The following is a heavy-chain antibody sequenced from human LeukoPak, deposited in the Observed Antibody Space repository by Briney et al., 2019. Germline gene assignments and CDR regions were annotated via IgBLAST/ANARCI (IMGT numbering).Heavy chain of an antibody. CDR1: GYTFTDHY. V-gene: IGHV1-2*02. J-gene: IGHJ4*02. Sequence: ASVKVSCKTSGYTFTDHYIHWVRQAPGQGLEWMGWINPYSGGTNYAQKFQGRVTMTRDTSISTAYMELSRLRSDDTAVFYCARTQQLANDYWGQGTLVTVPS. CDR2: INPYSGGT. CDR3: ARTQQLANDY. D-gene: IGHD6-13*01.